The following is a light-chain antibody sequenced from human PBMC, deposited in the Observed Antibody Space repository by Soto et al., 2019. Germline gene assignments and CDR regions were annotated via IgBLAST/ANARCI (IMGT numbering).Light chain of an antibody. CDR3: QQSYSTGFT. Sequence: DIQMTQSPSSLSTPVGDRVTITCRASQTISSSYLNWYQQRPGKAPNLLIYAASSLHTGVPSRFSGSGSGTHFTLTISSLQPEDFATYYCQQSYSTGFTFGPGTKVDVK. J-gene: IGKJ3*01. CDR2: AAS. CDR1: QTISSSY. V-gene: IGKV1-39*01.